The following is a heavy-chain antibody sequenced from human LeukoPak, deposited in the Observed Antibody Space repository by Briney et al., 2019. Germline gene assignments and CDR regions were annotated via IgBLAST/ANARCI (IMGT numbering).Heavy chain of an antibody. CDR3: ARGQYDFWSGYLTYYYSMDV. V-gene: IGHV1-69*04. D-gene: IGHD3-3*01. Sequence: SVKVSCKASGGTFSSYAISWVRQAPGQGLEWMGRIIPILGIANYAQKFQGRVTITADKSTSTAYMELSSLRSEDTAVYYCARGQYDFWSGYLTYYYSMDVWGQGTTVTVSS. CDR1: GGTFSSYA. J-gene: IGHJ6*02. CDR2: IIPILGIA.